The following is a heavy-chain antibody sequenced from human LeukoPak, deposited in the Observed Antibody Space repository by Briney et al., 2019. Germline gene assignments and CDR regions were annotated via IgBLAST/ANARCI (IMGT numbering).Heavy chain of an antibody. CDR1: GFIFSDHH. CDR2: ISSSGTNI. V-gene: IGHV3-11*01. Sequence: PGGSLRLSCDASGFIFSDHHMSWLRQAPGKGLEWLSYISSSGTNINYADSVKGRFTVSRDNAKNSLYLQMNSLRAEDTAVYYCAKRVSVGEPYDSWGQGTLVTVSS. J-gene: IGHJ4*02. D-gene: IGHD3-16*01. CDR3: AKRVSVGEPYDS.